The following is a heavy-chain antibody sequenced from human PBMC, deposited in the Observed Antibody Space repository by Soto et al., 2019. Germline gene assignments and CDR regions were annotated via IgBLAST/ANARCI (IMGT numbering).Heavy chain of an antibody. CDR1: GASISGFY. CDR2: IYATGTT. D-gene: IGHD1-1*01. V-gene: IGHV4-4*07. J-gene: IGHJ5*02. Sequence: SETLSLTCTVSGASISGFYWSWIRKSAGKGLEWIGRIYATGTTDYNPSLKSRVMPSVDTSKKQFSLKLRSVTAADTAVYYCVRDGTKTLRDWLDPWGQGISVTVSS. CDR3: VRDGTKTLRDWLDP.